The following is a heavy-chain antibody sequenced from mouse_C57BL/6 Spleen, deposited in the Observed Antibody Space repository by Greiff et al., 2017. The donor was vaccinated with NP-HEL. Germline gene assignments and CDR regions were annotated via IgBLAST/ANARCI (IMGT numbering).Heavy chain of an antibody. D-gene: IGHD2-5*01. CDR1: GYTFTDYY. CDR3: ARRLHSNFEEFAY. J-gene: IGHJ3*01. V-gene: IGHV1-76*01. Sequence: QVQLQQSGAELVRPGASVKLSCKASGYTFTDYYINWVKQRPGQGLEWIARIYPGSGNTYYNEKFKGKATLTAEKSSSTAYMQLSSLTSEDSAVYFCARRLHSNFEEFAYWGQGTLVTVSA. CDR2: IYPGSGNT.